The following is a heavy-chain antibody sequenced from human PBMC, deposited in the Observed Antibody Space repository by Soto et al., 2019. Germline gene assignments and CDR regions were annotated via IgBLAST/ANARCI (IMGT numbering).Heavy chain of an antibody. J-gene: IGHJ6*02. V-gene: IGHV3-30-3*01. CDR3: VGGYSGYYFGV. D-gene: IGHD5-12*01. CDR1: GFTSSSYA. CDR2: ISYDGSNK. Sequence: PGGSLRLSCAASGFTSSSYAMHWVRQAPGKGLEWVAVISYDGSNKYYADSVKGRFTISRDNSKNTLYLQMNSLRAEDTAVYYGVGGYSGYYFGVWGQGTTVTVS.